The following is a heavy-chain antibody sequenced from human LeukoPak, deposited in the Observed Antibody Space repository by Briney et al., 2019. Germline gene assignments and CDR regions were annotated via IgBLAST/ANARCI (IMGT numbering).Heavy chain of an antibody. CDR3: AREETSTVWD. J-gene: IGHJ4*02. Sequence: KASETLSLTCTVSGGSISNVNYHWGWIRQPPGKGLEWIGSIYYSGNTFYKPSLKSRVTISIDMSKNQFSLKLKSMTAADTAVYYCAREETSTVWDWGQGTLVTVSS. V-gene: IGHV4-39*07. CDR1: GGSISNVNYH. D-gene: IGHD3-16*01. CDR2: IYYSGNT.